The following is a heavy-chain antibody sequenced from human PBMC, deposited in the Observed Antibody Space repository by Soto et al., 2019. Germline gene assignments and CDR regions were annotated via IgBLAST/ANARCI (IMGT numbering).Heavy chain of an antibody. CDR3: ATGGGWLQNSNLRGLYFDY. V-gene: IGHV4-59*01. CDR1: GGSSRGSY. D-gene: IGHD6-19*01. J-gene: IGHJ4*02. CDR2: ISYTWSA. Sequence: SETLSLTCSVSGGSSRGSYCSWIRQPPEKGLDWIASISYTWSATHNPSLKSRVSVSVDTTENQCSLKLTSVTAADTATYYCATGGGWLQNSNLRGLYFDYWGQGALVTVSS.